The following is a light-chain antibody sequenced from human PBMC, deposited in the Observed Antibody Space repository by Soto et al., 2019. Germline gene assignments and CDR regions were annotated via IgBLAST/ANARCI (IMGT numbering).Light chain of an antibody. J-gene: IGLJ1*01. Sequence: QSALTQPPSASGSPGQSVTISCTGTSSDVGGYNYVSWYQQHPGKAPKLIIYDVTQRPSGVPDRFSGSKSGNTASLTVSGLQAEDEADYYCSSYAGTHIVFGTGTKLTVL. V-gene: IGLV2-8*01. CDR2: DVT. CDR1: SSDVGGYNY. CDR3: SSYAGTHIV.